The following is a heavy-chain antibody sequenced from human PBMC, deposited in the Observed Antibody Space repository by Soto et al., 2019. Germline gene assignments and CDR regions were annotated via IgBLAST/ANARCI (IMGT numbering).Heavy chain of an antibody. Sequence: GGSLRLSCAASGFTFSTYWMHWVRQAPGKGLVWVSRIKSDGSSTSYADSVKGRFTISRDNAKNTLYLQMNSLRVEDTAVYYCARSDWFDPWGQGTLGTVS. CDR2: IKSDGSST. V-gene: IGHV3-74*01. CDR3: ARSDWFDP. J-gene: IGHJ5*02. CDR1: GFTFSTYW.